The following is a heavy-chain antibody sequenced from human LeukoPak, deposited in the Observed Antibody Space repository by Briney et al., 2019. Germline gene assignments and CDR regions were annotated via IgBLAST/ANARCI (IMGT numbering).Heavy chain of an antibody. CDR3: ARVITDSNSWYGSDY. V-gene: IGHV3-21*01. CDR2: ISSSSYI. D-gene: IGHD6-13*01. CDR1: GFTFSSYS. Sequence: GGSLRLSCAASGFTFSSYSMNWVRQAPGKGLEWVSAISSSSYIYYADSVKGRFTISRDNAKNSLYLQMNSLRAEDTAVYYCARVITDSNSWYGSDYWGQGTLVTVSS. J-gene: IGHJ4*02.